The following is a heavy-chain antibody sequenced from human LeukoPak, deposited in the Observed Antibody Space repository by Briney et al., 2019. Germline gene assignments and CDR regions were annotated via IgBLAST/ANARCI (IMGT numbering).Heavy chain of an antibody. Sequence: GRSLRLSCAASGFTFSSYGMHWVRQAPGKGLEWVAVISYDGSNKYYADSVKGRFTISRDNSKNTLYLQMNSLRAEDTAVYYCAKDNLDWSYGMDVWGQGTTVTVSS. J-gene: IGHJ6*02. CDR3: AKDNLDWSYGMDV. CDR2: ISYDGSNK. CDR1: GFTFSSYG. V-gene: IGHV3-30*18. D-gene: IGHD3/OR15-3a*01.